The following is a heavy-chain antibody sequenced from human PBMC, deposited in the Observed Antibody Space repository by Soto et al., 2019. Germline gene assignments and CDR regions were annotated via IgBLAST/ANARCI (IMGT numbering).Heavy chain of an antibody. V-gene: IGHV1-58*01. CDR2: IVVGSGNT. D-gene: IGHD3-16*02. CDR1: GLTFTSSA. Sequence: SVKVSCKASGLTFTSSAVQWVRQARGQRLEWIGWIVVGSGNTNYAQKFQERVTITRDMSTSTAYMELSSLRSEDTAVHYCAADIDQPRPQTSACDICDQGTRGT. CDR3: AADIDQPRPQTSACDI. J-gene: IGHJ3*02.